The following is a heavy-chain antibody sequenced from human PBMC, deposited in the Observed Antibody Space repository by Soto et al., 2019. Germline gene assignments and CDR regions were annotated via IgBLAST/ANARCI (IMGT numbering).Heavy chain of an antibody. J-gene: IGHJ4*02. CDR1: GGSFSDYF. V-gene: IGHV4-34*01. Sequence: QVQLQQWGAGLLKPSETLSLTCAVYGGSFSDYFWSWVRQPPGKGLEWIGEINHGGSTMYNPSLKSRVTISVDTSKNQFSLKITSLTAADTAVYYCARDEGGSSWADLDHWGQGALVIVSS. CDR2: INHGGST. D-gene: IGHD6-13*01. CDR3: ARDEGGSSWADLDH.